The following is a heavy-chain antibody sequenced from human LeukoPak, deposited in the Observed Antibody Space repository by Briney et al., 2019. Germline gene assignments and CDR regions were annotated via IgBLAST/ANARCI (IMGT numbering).Heavy chain of an antibody. CDR1: GGSISSSSYY. V-gene: IGHV4-39*07. CDR2: IYYSGST. J-gene: IGHJ3*02. CDR3: ARASSIVRAYGAFDI. D-gene: IGHD1-26*01. Sequence: SETLSLTCTVSGGSISSSSYYWGWIRQPPGKGLEWIGSIYYSGSTYYNPSLKSRVTISVDTSKNQFSLNLTSVTAADTAVYYCARASSIVRAYGAFDIWGQGTLVTVSS.